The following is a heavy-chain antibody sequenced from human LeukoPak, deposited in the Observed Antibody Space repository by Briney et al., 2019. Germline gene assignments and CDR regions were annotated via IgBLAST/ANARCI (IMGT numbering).Heavy chain of an antibody. CDR3: AVHRYCSSTSCYWFDP. D-gene: IGHD2-2*01. V-gene: IGHV1-18*01. CDR1: GYTFTSYG. J-gene: IGHJ5*02. CDR2: ISAYNGNT. Sequence: APVKVSCKASGYTFTSYGISWVRQAPGQGLEWMGWISAYNGNTNYAQKLQGRVTMTTDTSTSTAYMELRSLRSADTAVYYCAVHRYCSSTSCYWFDPWGQGTLVTVSS.